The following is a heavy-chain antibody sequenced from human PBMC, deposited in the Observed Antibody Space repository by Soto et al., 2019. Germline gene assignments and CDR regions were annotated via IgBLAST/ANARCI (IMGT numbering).Heavy chain of an antibody. J-gene: IGHJ4*02. V-gene: IGHV3-23*01. D-gene: IGHD6-19*01. CDR3: GKERRGSGWSVCDF. CDR2: ISGSGDSA. Sequence: VQLLESGGGLVQPGGSLRLSCAASGFIFRDYAMNWVRQAPGKGLEWVSDISGSGDSARYADSVKGRFTISRDNSRETLYLEMNSLRVEDRGVYYCGKERRGSGWSVCDFWGQGDLVNVSS. CDR1: GFIFRDYA.